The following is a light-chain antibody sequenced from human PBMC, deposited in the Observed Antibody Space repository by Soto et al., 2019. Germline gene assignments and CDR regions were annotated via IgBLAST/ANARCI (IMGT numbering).Light chain of an antibody. CDR2: AAS. Sequence: DIQMTQSPSSLSASVGDRVTITCRASQTINSYLTWYQQKPGKAPKLLTYAASSLQSGVPSRFSGSGSGTDFTLTISSLQPEDFATYYCQQSYSAPLTFGPGTRVDLK. V-gene: IGKV1-39*01. CDR1: QTINSY. CDR3: QQSYSAPLT. J-gene: IGKJ3*01.